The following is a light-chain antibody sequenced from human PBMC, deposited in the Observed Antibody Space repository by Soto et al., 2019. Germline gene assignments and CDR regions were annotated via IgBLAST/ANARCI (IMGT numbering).Light chain of an antibody. CDR1: FSDVGGYDY. V-gene: IGLV2-14*01. J-gene: IGLJ1*01. CDR3: SSHTSGSTRV. CDR2: EVT. Sequence: ALTQPASVSGSPGQSIAISCTGTFSDVGGYDYVSWYQQHPDKAPKLMTYEVTKRPSGVSNRFSGSKSGNTASLTISGLQPEDEADYYCSSHTSGSTRVFGSGTKVTVL.